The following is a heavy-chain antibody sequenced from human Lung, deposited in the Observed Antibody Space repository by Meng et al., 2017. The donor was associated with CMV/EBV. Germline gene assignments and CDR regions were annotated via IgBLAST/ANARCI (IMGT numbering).Heavy chain of an antibody. CDR2: ILYDGSYK. Sequence: GGSLRLXCAASGFTVSSNYMSWVRQAPGKGLEWVAFILYDGSYKYSADSVKGRFTISRDNSKNTLYLQMNSLRAEDTAVYYCAKMVRTLAPGGGFDYWGQGTLVTVSS. CDR3: AKMVRTLAPGGGFDY. D-gene: IGHD4/OR15-4a*01. J-gene: IGHJ4*02. V-gene: IGHV3-30*02. CDR1: GFTVSSNY.